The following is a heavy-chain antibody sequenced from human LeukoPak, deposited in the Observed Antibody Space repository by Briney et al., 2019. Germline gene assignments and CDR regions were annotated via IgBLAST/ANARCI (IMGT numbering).Heavy chain of an antibody. CDR3: STVEHF. V-gene: IGHV3-74*01. Sequence: GGSLRLSCSASGLTLSGYWMHWVRQIPGKGLVWVSRIDSDGSGTSYADSVKGRFTISRDDVKNMLYLQMNRLRVEDTGLYYCSTVEHFWGQGTLVTVSS. D-gene: IGHD1/OR15-1a*01. CDR2: IDSDGSGT. CDR1: GLTLSGYW. J-gene: IGHJ4*02.